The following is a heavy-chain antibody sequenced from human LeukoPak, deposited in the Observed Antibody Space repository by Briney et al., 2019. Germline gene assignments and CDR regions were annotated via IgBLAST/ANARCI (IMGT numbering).Heavy chain of an antibody. CDR2: INSDGSST. Sequence: GGSLRLSCAASGFTFSNYWMHWVRQAPGKGLVWVSRINSDGSSTRYADSVKGRFTISRDNAKNTLYLQMNSLRAEDTAVYYCGREPDWLPTLDYWGQGTLVTVSS. D-gene: IGHD3-9*01. CDR1: GFTFSNYW. CDR3: GREPDWLPTLDY. J-gene: IGHJ4*02. V-gene: IGHV3-74*01.